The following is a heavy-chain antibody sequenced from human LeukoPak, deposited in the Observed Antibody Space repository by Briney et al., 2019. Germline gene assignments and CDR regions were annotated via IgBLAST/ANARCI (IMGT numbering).Heavy chain of an antibody. D-gene: IGHD2-15*01. CDR2: ISGSGGST. J-gene: IGHJ4*02. Sequence: PGGSLRLSCAASGFTFSSYAMSWVRQAPGKGLEWVSVISGSGGSTHYADSVKGRFTISRDNSKSTLYLQMNSLRVEDTAVYYCAKRCSGSSCPHYYFDYWGQGTLVTVSS. CDR3: AKRCSGSSCPHYYFDY. CDR1: GFTFSSYA. V-gene: IGHV3-23*01.